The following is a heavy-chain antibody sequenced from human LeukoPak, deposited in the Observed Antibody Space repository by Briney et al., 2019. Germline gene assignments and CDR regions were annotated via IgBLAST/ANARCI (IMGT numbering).Heavy chain of an antibody. Sequence: GGSLRLSCVASGFTFDNYGMNWVRQAPGKGLEWVSSISGSGGSTYYADSVKGRFTISRDNSKNTLYLQMNSLRAEDTAVYYCAKAYYYGSGSYSSPVDYWGQGTLVTVSS. CDR2: ISGSGGST. J-gene: IGHJ4*02. CDR1: GFTFDNYG. D-gene: IGHD3-10*01. CDR3: AKAYYYGSGSYSSPVDY. V-gene: IGHV3-23*01.